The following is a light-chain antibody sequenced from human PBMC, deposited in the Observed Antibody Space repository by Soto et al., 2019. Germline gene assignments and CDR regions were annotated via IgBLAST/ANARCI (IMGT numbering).Light chain of an antibody. J-gene: IGKJ4*01. CDR2: KAS. Sequence: DIQMTQSPSTLSASVGDRVTITCRASQSISSWLAWYQQKPGKAPKLLIYKASSLESGVPSRFSGSGSGTEFTLTISSLQPDDFAPYYCQQYNSYSATFGGGTKV. CDR1: QSISSW. V-gene: IGKV1-5*03. CDR3: QQYNSYSAT.